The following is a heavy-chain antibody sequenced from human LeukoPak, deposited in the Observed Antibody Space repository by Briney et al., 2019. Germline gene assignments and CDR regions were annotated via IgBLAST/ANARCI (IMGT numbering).Heavy chain of an antibody. V-gene: IGHV1-46*01. CDR2: INPSGGST. CDR3: ASGPTATTSYYYYYGMDV. D-gene: IGHD4-17*01. Sequence: ASVKVSCKASGYTFTSYYMHWVRQAPGQGLEWMGIINPSGGSTSYAQKFQGRVTMTRDTSTSTVYMELSSLRSEDTAVYYCASGPTATTSYYYYYGMDVWGQGTTVTVSS. J-gene: IGHJ6*02. CDR1: GYTFTSYY.